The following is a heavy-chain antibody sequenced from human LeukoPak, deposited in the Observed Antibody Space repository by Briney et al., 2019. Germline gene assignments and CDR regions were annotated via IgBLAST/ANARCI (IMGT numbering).Heavy chain of an antibody. CDR1: GFTFDDYA. J-gene: IGHJ3*02. CDR3: AKGNGYNPNSIDI. D-gene: IGHD5-24*01. Sequence: PGGSLRLSCAASGFTFDDYAMHWVRQAPGKGLEWVSGISWNSGSIGYADSVKGRFTISRDNAKNSLYLQVNSLRAEDTALYYCAKGNGYNPNSIDIWGQGTMVTVSS. V-gene: IGHV3-9*01. CDR2: ISWNSGSI.